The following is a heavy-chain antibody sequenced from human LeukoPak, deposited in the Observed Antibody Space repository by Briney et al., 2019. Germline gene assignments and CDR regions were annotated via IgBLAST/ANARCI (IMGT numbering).Heavy chain of an antibody. Sequence: GGSLRLSCAVSGFIFSNYAMNWVRQAPGKGLEWDSAISGSGDSTYYADSVKGRFTISRDNSKNTLSLQMNSLRAEDTAVYYCAKDHDYYASGPIWGQGTMVTVSS. CDR1: GFIFSNYA. CDR3: AKDHDYYASGPI. J-gene: IGHJ3*02. D-gene: IGHD3-10*01. CDR2: ISGSGDST. V-gene: IGHV3-23*01.